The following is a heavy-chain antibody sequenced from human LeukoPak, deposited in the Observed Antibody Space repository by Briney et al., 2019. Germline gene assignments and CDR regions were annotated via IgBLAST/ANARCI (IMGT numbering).Heavy chain of an antibody. V-gene: IGHV3-30*03. CDR2: MLHDGSNK. Sequence: GPSLRLSCAPSGFTFSSYAMHWVRHAPGKGLEWVAAMLHDGSNKQYADSVKGRFTISRDNSKNTLYLQINSLRAEDTAVYYCATLSGDIHGYDYWGLGTLVTVYS. D-gene: IGHD5-24*01. CDR3: ATLSGDIHGYDY. J-gene: IGHJ4*02. CDR1: GFTFSSYA.